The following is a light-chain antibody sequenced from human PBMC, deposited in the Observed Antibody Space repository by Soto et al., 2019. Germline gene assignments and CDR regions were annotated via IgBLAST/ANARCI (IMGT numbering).Light chain of an antibody. V-gene: IGKV1-27*01. CDR3: QKYNRAPFT. Sequence: DIQMTQSPSSLSASVGDRVTITCRASQGITNYLAWCQQKPGKGPKQLIYAASTVQSGVLSRFSGSGSGTDFTLTINSLQPEDVATYYCQKYNRAPFTFGPGTKVDIK. CDR2: AAS. CDR1: QGITNY. J-gene: IGKJ3*01.